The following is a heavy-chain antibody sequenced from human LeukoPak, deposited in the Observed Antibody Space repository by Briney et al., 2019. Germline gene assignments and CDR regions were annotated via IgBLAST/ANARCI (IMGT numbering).Heavy chain of an antibody. CDR3: ARHMENNEGSGSYGYFDY. CDR2: VYYSGNT. D-gene: IGHD1-26*01. J-gene: IGHJ4*02. CDR1: GVSISGSSHY. Sequence: SETLSLTCAVSGVSISGSSHYWAWIRPPPRRGLEWLENVYYSGNTYFNPSLKNRVTMSVDTSKNHFSLRLTSVTAADTVVYFCARHMENNEGSGSYGYFDYWGRGTLVTVSS. V-gene: IGHV4-39*01.